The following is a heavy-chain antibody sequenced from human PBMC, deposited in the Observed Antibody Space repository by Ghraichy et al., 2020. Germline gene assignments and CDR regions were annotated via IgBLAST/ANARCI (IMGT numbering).Heavy chain of an antibody. Sequence: SCAASGFTFSDHDMSWVRQAPGKGLEWVSTISASGLATYYADSVKGRFTVSRDDSTNTLYLQMNSLRDEDTAVYYCARGSIVVVVTVIFDYWGQGTLVTVSS. CDR3: ARGSIVVVVTVIFDY. CDR2: ISASGLAT. J-gene: IGHJ4*02. CDR1: GFTFSDHD. V-gene: IGHV3-23*01. D-gene: IGHD2-15*01.